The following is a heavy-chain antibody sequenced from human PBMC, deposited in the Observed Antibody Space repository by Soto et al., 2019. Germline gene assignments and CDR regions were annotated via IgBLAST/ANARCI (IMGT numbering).Heavy chain of an antibody. CDR3: ARDVGYGLIDG. V-gene: IGHV1-18*01. Sequence: QVQLVQSGGEGKKPGASVKVSCKASGYTFTSYGISWVRQAPGQGLEWMGWINAYNGNTNYAQKVQGRVTMTTATHTSPAYMEQRSLRSEETAVYYSARDVGYGLIDGWGQGTLVTVSS. CDR2: INAYNGNT. CDR1: GYTFTSYG. D-gene: IGHD5-18*01. J-gene: IGHJ4*02.